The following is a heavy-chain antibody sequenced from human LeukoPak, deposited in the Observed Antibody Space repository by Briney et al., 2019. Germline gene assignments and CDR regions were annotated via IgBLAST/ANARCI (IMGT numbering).Heavy chain of an antibody. CDR2: MNPNSGNT. D-gene: IGHD5-12*01. V-gene: IGHV1-8*01. CDR3: ARAPGVATIIDY. J-gene: IGHJ4*02. CDR1: GYTFTSYD. Sequence: ASVKVSCKASGYTFTSYDINWVRQSTGQGLEWMGWMNPNSGNTGYAQKFQGRVTMTRNTSISTAYMELSSLRSEDTAVYYCARAPGVATIIDYWGREPWSPSPQ.